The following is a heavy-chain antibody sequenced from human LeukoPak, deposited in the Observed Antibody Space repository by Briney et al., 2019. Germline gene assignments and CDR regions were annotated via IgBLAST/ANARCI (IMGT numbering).Heavy chain of an antibody. D-gene: IGHD2-21*02. CDR2: IIRIFGTA. J-gene: IGHJ4*02. V-gene: IGHV1-69*13. CDR1: GGTFSSYA. CDR3: ARDRSSSMVVTALWGFDH. Sequence: GASVKVSCKASGGTFSSYAISWVRQAPGQGLEWMGGIIRIFGTANYAQKFQGRVTITADESTSTAYMELSSLRSEDMAVYYCARDRSSSMVVTALWGFDHWGQGTLVTVSS.